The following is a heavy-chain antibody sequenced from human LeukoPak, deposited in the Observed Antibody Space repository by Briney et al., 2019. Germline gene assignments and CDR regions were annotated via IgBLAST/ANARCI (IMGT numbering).Heavy chain of an antibody. Sequence: ASVKVSCKASGGTFSSYAISWVRQAPGQGLEWMGGIIPIFGTANYAQKFQGRVTITADESTSTAYMELSSLRSEDTAVYYCARGAADTAMAYLDYWGQGTLVTVSS. J-gene: IGHJ4*02. D-gene: IGHD5-18*01. V-gene: IGHV1-69*13. CDR1: GGTFSSYA. CDR3: ARGAADTAMAYLDY. CDR2: IIPIFGTA.